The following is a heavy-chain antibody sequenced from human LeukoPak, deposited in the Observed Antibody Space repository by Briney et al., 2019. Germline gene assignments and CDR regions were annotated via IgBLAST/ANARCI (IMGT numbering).Heavy chain of an antibody. Sequence: WETLSLTCAVYGGSFSDYYWSWIRQPPGKGLEWIGEINHSGNTIYNPSLKSRVTISVDTSKNQFSLRLSSVTAADTTVYYCARGLRRYSKAFPFDYWGQGTLVTVSS. J-gene: IGHJ4*02. CDR3: ARGLRRYSKAFPFDY. CDR1: GGSFSDYY. D-gene: IGHD5-18*01. V-gene: IGHV4-34*01. CDR2: INHSGNT.